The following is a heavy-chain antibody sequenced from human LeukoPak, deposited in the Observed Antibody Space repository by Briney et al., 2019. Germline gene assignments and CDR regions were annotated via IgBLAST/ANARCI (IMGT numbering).Heavy chain of an antibody. V-gene: IGHV4-4*07. Sequence: PSETLSLTCTVSGGSISSYYWNWLRQPAGKGLEWIGRIYTSGSTTYNPSLKSRVTMSVDTSKNQFSLKLSSVTGADTAVYYCARGEHSSSDFEYWGQGTLVTVSS. D-gene: IGHD6-6*01. CDR2: IYTSGST. CDR1: GGSISSYY. J-gene: IGHJ4*02. CDR3: ARGEHSSSDFEY.